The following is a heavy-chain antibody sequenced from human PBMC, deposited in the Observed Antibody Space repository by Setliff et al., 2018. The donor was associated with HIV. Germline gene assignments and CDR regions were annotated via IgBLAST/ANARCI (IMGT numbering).Heavy chain of an antibody. CDR2: FYHSGST. J-gene: IGHJ4*02. Sequence: SETLSLTCSVSGGSVSSTSNYWGRIRQPPGKGLEWIGSFYHSGSTFYNPSLKSRVTISLDTSKNQFSLKLRSVTAADTAVYYCVSGPLSGYGYYFDYWGQGALVTVSS. D-gene: IGHD3-3*01. CDR3: VSGPLSGYGYYFDY. V-gene: IGHV4-39*07. CDR1: GGSVSSTSNY.